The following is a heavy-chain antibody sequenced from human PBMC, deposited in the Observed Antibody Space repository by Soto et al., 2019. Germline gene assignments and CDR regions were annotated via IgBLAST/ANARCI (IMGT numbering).Heavy chain of an antibody. J-gene: IGHJ4*02. CDR3: GRGRSGQIVVFY. CDR1: GYTFTGHY. D-gene: IGHD1-26*01. V-gene: IGHV1-2*02. Sequence: ASVKVSCRASGYTFTGHYIHWVRQAPEQGPEWMGEIGPESGATRYAQKFQGRVTMTRDMSITTVYMELNNLSPDDTAVYYCGRGRSGQIVVFYWGQGTPVTVSS. CDR2: IGPESGAT.